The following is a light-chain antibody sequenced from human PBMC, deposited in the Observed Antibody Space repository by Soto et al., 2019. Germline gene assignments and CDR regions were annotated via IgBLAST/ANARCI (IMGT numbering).Light chain of an antibody. CDR3: QHADSYPLNN. CDR2: AAS. Sequence: DIQMTQSPSSVSASVGDRVTITCRSSEDISTWLAWYQQKPGKAPKLLIYAASSLQSGVPSRFSGSGSGTDFPLTISSLQPEDFATYYCQHADSYPLNNFGQWTRLEIK. V-gene: IGKV1-12*01. J-gene: IGKJ5*01. CDR1: EDISTW.